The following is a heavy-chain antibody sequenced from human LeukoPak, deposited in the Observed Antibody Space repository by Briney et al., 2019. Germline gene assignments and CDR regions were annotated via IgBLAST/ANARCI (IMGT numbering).Heavy chain of an antibody. CDR2: MYYSGNT. CDR3: ARTLGWASSRYPFDG. J-gene: IGHJ4*02. V-gene: IGHV4-38-2*01. D-gene: IGHD3-16*02. CDR1: GFTFSNAW. Sequence: GSLRLSWAASGFTFSNAWMSWARQAPGKGLEWIGSMYYSGNTDYNPSLKSRVTISVDTSKNQFSLKVNSVTAADTAVYYCARTLGWASSRYPFDGWGQGTLVAVSS.